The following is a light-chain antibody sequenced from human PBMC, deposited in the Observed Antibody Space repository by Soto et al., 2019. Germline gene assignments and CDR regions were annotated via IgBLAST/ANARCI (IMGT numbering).Light chain of an antibody. J-gene: IGLJ2*01. CDR2: GNS. CDR3: QSYDSSLSTLV. CDR1: SSNIGAGYD. V-gene: IGLV1-40*01. Sequence: QAVVTQPPSVSGAPGQRVTISCTGSSSNIGAGYDVHWYQQLPGTAPKLLIFGNSNRPSGVPDRFSGSKSGTSVSLAITGLQAEDEADYYCQSYDSSLSTLVFGGGTKLTVL.